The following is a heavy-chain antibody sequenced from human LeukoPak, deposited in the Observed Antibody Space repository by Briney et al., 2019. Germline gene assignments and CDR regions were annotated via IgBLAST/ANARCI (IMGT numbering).Heavy chain of an antibody. V-gene: IGHV4-34*01. J-gene: IGHJ4*02. D-gene: IGHD2-15*01. CDR3: ARGIGYCSGGSCSNRPLDY. Sequence: SETLSLTCAVYGGSFSGYYWSWIRQPPGKGLEWIGEINHSGSTNYNPSLKSRVTISVDTSKNQFSLKLSSVTAADTAVYYCARGIGYCSGGSCSNRPLDYWGQGTLVTVSS. CDR1: GGSFSGYY. CDR2: INHSGST.